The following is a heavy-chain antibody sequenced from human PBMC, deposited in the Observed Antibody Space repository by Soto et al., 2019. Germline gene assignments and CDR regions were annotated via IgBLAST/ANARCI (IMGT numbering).Heavy chain of an antibody. D-gene: IGHD7-27*01. Sequence: QVQLQESGPGLVKPSETLSLTCSVSGGSISNHYWSWIRLPPGKGLKWIGYIYYNGNTNYNPSLKSRVTMSVDTSRNQISLKLTTVTAADTAVYYCTRANWYSEYWGQGTLVTVSS. CDR2: IYYNGNT. V-gene: IGHV4-59*11. CDR1: GGSISNHY. J-gene: IGHJ4*02. CDR3: TRANWYSEY.